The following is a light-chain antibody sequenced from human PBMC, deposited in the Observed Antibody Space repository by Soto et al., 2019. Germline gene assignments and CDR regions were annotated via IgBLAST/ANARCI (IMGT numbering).Light chain of an antibody. Sequence: DIQMTQSPSSLSASVGDTVTMTCRASQSIALSVNWYQQKPGKAPKLLIYVAFTLESGVPSRFSGSGSGTELTLTISSLQPEDFASYYFQQSFSIPITFGQGTRLE. J-gene: IGKJ5*01. CDR2: VAF. CDR3: QQSFSIPIT. CDR1: QSIALS. V-gene: IGKV1-39*01.